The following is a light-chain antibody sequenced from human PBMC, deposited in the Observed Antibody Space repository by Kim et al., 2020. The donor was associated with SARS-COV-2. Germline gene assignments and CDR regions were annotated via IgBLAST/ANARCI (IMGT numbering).Light chain of an antibody. J-gene: IGKJ1*01. V-gene: IGKV3-20*01. CDR3: QQYGSSPRT. Sequence: SPGERATRSCRASQSVSSSVLAWYQQKPGKAPRLLIYGASSGATGIPDRFSGSGSGTDFTLTIRRLEPEDLAVYYCQQYGSSPRTFGQGTKVDIK. CDR2: GAS. CDR1: QSVSSSV.